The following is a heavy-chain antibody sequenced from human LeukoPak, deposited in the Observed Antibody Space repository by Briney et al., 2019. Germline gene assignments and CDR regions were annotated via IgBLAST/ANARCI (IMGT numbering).Heavy chain of an antibody. J-gene: IGHJ4*02. CDR2: IIENGNNQ. V-gene: IGHV3-30*04. D-gene: IGHD6-19*01. CDR3: ARDDGKYSSGWYTWILRGTYFDY. Sequence: PGGSLRLSCAASGFTFSNYIMHWVRQAPGKGLEWVAVIIENGNNQYYADSVKGRFTISRDNSKNTLFLQMNSLRAEDTAVYYCARDDGKYSSGWYTWILRGTYFDYWGQGTLVTVSS. CDR1: GFTFSNYI.